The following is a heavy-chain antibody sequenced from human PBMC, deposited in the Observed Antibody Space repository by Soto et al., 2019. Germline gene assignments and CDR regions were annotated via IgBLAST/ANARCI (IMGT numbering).Heavy chain of an antibody. CDR2: MNPNSGNT. J-gene: IGHJ6*02. V-gene: IGHV1-8*01. Sequence: QVQLVQYGAEVKKPGASVKVSCKASGYTFTSYAINWVRQATGQGLEWMGWMNPNSGNTGYAQKFQGRVTMTRNTAISTAYMELSSLRSEDTAVYYCSRERTGTTSMDVWGQGTTVTVSS. CDR3: SRERTGTTSMDV. D-gene: IGHD1-1*01. CDR1: GYTFTSYA.